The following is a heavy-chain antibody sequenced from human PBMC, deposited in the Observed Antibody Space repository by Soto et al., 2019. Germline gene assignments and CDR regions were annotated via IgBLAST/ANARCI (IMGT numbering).Heavy chain of an antibody. CDR2: IYPGDSDT. CDR3: ARQYCSSTSCYYNWFDP. J-gene: IGHJ5*02. CDR1: GYSFTSYW. V-gene: IGHV5-51*01. Sequence: GESLKISCKGSGYSFTSYWIVWVRQMPGKGLEWMGIIYPGDSDTRYSPSFQGQVTISVDKSISTAYLQWSSLKASDTAMYYCARQYCSSTSCYYNWFDPWGQGTLVTVSS. D-gene: IGHD2-2*01.